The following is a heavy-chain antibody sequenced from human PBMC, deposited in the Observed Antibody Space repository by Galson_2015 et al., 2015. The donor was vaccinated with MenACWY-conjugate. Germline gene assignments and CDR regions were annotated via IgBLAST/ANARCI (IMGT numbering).Heavy chain of an antibody. Sequence: SLRLSCAASGFTVSSNYMSWVRQAPGKGLEWVSVIYSGDSTYYADSVKGRFTISRDNSKNTVYLQMNSLRAEDTAVYYCARNLQGSSGWYLHYYYMDVWGNGTTVTVSS. CDR1: GFTVSSNY. V-gene: IGHV3-53*01. J-gene: IGHJ6*03. CDR3: ARNLQGSSGWYLHYYYMDV. D-gene: IGHD6-19*01. CDR2: IYSGDST.